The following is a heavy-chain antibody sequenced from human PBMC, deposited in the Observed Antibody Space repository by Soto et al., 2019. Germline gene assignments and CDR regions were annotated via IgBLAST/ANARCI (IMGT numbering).Heavy chain of an antibody. CDR1: GFTFSSYW. CDR2: IKQDGSEK. CDR3: ARDMPSVRYCSGGSCTRTPDY. D-gene: IGHD2-15*01. Sequence: PGGSLRLSCAASGFTFSSYWMSWVRQAPGKGLEWVANIKQDGSEKYYVDSVKGRFTISRDNAKNSLYLQMNSLRAEDTAVYYCARDMPSVRYCSGGSCTRTPDYWGQGTLVTVSS. J-gene: IGHJ4*02. V-gene: IGHV3-7*05.